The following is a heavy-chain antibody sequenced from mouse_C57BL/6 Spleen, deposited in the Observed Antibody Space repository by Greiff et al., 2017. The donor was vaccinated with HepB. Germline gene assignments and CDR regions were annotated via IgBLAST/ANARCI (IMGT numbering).Heavy chain of an antibody. V-gene: IGHV5-4*01. CDR1: GSTFSSYA. J-gene: IGHJ2*01. CDR3: ARDEGYFDY. Sequence: EVMLVESGGGLVKPGGSLKLSCAASGSTFSSYAMSWVRQTPEKRLEWVATISDGGSYTYYPDNVKGRFTISRDNAKNNLYLQMSHLKSEDTAMYYCARDEGYFDYWGQGTTLTVSS. CDR2: ISDGGSYT.